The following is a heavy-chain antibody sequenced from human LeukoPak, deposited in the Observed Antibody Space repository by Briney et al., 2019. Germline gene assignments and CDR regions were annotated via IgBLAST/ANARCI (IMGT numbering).Heavy chain of an antibody. V-gene: IGHV1-8*01. CDR3: AVGVLSGGHEWAFYI. Sequence: ASVKVSCKTSGYTFTSYDINWVRQAPGQGLEWVGFLNPNSGNTGYAQKFQGRVTMTRNTSLRTAYMELSTLRSEDTAVYYCAVGVLSGGHEWAFYIWGQGTLVTVSS. J-gene: IGHJ3*02. D-gene: IGHD5-12*01. CDR1: GYTFTSYD. CDR2: LNPNSGNT.